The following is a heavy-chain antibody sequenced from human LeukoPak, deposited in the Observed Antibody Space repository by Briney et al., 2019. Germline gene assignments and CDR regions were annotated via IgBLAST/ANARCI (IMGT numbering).Heavy chain of an antibody. CDR3: ARALRTVWGYYFDY. Sequence: GGSLRLSCVASGFTFSSNGMHWVRQAPGKGLEWVTFIQYDGSKKYYADSVKGRFTISRDNSKNTLYLEMNSLRAEDTAVYYCARALRTVWGYYFDYWGQGTLVTVSS. D-gene: IGHD4-17*01. J-gene: IGHJ4*02. V-gene: IGHV3-30*02. CDR1: GFTFSSNG. CDR2: IQYDGSKK.